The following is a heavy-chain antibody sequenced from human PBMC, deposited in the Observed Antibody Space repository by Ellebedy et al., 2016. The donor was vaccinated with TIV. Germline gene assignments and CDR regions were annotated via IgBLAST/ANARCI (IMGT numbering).Heavy chain of an antibody. Sequence: PGGSLRLSCAASEFTLNTYGMHWVRQTPGKGLEWVAIISYDGSTKYYADSVRGRFSISRDNFRNTLYLDMNSLRTEDTAIYYCARDAYASFYYYAMDVWGQGTTVTVSS. J-gene: IGHJ6*02. CDR2: ISYDGSTK. D-gene: IGHD2-8*01. CDR1: EFTLNTYG. V-gene: IGHV3-30*03. CDR3: ARDAYASFYYYAMDV.